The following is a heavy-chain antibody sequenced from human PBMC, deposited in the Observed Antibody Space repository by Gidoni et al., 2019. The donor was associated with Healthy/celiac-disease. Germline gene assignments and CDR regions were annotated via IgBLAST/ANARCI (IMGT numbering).Heavy chain of an antibody. J-gene: IGHJ5*02. CDR3: AHSPLLWFGEQYNWFDP. V-gene: IGHV2-5*02. CDR2: IYWDDDK. Sequence: QNTLKESDPTLVNPTQTLTLTSTFSGLSLGTSGLGVGWIRQTPGKALEWLALIYWDDDKRYSPSLKSRLTITKDTSKNQVVLTMTNMDPVDTATYYCAHSPLLWFGEQYNWFDPWGQGTLVTVSS. CDR1: GLSLGTSGLG. D-gene: IGHD3-10*01.